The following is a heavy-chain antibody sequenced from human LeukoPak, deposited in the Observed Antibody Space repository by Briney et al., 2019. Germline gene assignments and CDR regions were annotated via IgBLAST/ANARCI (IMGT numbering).Heavy chain of an antibody. D-gene: IGHD3-22*01. J-gene: IGHJ4*02. Sequence: GESLKISCKGSGYSFTSYWSGWVRQMPGKGLEWMGIIYPGDSDTRYSPSFQGQVTISADKSISTAYLQWSSLKASDTAMYYCARHGSMNYYYDSSGYYHTFDYWGQGTLVTVSS. CDR1: GYSFTSYW. CDR2: IYPGDSDT. V-gene: IGHV5-51*01. CDR3: ARHGSMNYYYDSSGYYHTFDY.